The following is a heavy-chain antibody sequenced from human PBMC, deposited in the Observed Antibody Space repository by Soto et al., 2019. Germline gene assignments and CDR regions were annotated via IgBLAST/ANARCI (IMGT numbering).Heavy chain of an antibody. J-gene: IGHJ1*01. CDR3: ACLLGCSSTSCYPGYFQH. CDR1: GGSISSGDYY. CDR2: IYYSGST. V-gene: IGHV4-30-4*01. Sequence: SETLSLTCTVSGGSISSGDYYWSWIRQPPGKGLECIVYIYYSGSTYYIPSLKSRVTISVDTSKNLFSLKLSFLSAADTAVFYCACLLGCSSTSCYPGYFQHWGQGTLVTVSS. D-gene: IGHD2-2*01.